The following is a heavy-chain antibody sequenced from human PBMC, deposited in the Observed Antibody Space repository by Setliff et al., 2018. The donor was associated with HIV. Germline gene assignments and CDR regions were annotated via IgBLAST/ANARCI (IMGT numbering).Heavy chain of an antibody. CDR2: INPNSGGT. J-gene: IGHJ4*02. D-gene: IGHD6-19*01. CDR3: ARDPVAGPFDY. Sequence: ASVKVSCKASGYTFTGYYMHWVRQAPGQGLEWMGWINPNSGGTNYAQKFQGRVTMTTDTSTSTAYMELRSLRSDDTAVYYCARDPVAGPFDYWGQGTLVTVSS. V-gene: IGHV1-2*02. CDR1: GYTFTGYY.